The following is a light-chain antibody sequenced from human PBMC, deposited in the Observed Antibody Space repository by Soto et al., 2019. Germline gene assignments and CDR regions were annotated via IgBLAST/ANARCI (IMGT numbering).Light chain of an antibody. V-gene: IGKV1-5*03. CDR1: QSISTW. CDR3: QQCIGYPYT. J-gene: IGKJ2*01. Sequence: DIQMTQSPSTLSASVGDRVIITCRASQSISTWLAWFQQKPGKARKLLIYKASTLESGVPSRFSGSGSGTEFTLTISSLQPDDFATYYCQQCIGYPYTFGQGTKLEI. CDR2: KAS.